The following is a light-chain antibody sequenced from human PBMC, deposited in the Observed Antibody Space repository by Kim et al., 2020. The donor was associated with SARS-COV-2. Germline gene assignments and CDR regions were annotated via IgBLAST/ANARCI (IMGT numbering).Light chain of an antibody. CDR3: QAWDSSTASVV. CDR1: KLGNRY. CDR2: QDD. Sequence: PGQTASITCSGDKLGNRYTCWYQQKPGQSPVLVIYQDDKRPSGIPERFSGSNSGNTATLTISGTQAMDEADYYCQAWDSSTASVVFGGGTQLTVL. V-gene: IGLV3-1*01. J-gene: IGLJ2*01.